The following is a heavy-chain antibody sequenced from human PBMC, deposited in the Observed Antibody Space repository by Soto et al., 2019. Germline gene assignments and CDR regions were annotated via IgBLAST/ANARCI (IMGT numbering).Heavy chain of an antibody. D-gene: IGHD2-2*02. J-gene: IGHJ4*02. CDR3: ARHVAPILTFDY. V-gene: IGHV4-39*01. Sequence: TLSLTCAVSGGSISIGSAFWGGVRQSPGKGLEWIGSIYYSGTTYYNPSLKSGVTMSVAASKSQCSLTLNSVTAADTAVYYCARHVAPILTFDYWGQGTLVTVSS. CDR2: IYYSGTT. CDR1: GGSISIGSAF.